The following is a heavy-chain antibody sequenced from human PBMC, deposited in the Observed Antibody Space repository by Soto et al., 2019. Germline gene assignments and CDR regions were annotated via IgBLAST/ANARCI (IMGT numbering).Heavy chain of an antibody. D-gene: IGHD2-2*01. Sequence: GASVKVSCKASGYTFSSYAMHWVRQAPGQRLEWMGWINAGNGNTKYSQKLQGRVTITRDTSASIAYMELSRLRVEDTAVYYCARVPYCSSTSCRHNWFDPWGQGTLVTVSS. J-gene: IGHJ5*02. CDR1: GYTFSSYA. V-gene: IGHV1-3*01. CDR2: INAGNGNT. CDR3: ARVPYCSSTSCRHNWFDP.